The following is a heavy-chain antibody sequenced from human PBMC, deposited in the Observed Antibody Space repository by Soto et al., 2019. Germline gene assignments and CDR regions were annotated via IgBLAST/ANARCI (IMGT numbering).Heavy chain of an antibody. Sequence: GGSLRLSCAASGFTFSSYAMRWVRQAPGKGLEWVSAISGSGGSTYYADSVKGRFTISRDNSKNTLYLQMNSLRAEDTAVYYCARVWRGAYYYYMDVWGKGTTVTVSS. D-gene: IGHD3-10*01. CDR1: GFTFSSYA. CDR2: ISGSGGST. CDR3: ARVWRGAYYYYMDV. V-gene: IGHV3-23*01. J-gene: IGHJ6*03.